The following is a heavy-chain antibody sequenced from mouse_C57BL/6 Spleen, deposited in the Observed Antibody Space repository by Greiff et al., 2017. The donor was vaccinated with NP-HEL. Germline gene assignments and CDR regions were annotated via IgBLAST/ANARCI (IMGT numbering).Heavy chain of an antibody. CDR1: GFTFSDYY. CDR2: INYDGSST. D-gene: IGHD3-3*01. CDR3: ARDRTLYFDY. V-gene: IGHV5-16*01. J-gene: IGHJ2*01. Sequence: EVMLVESEGGLVQPGSSMKLSCTASGFTFSDYYMAWVRQVPEKGLEWVANINYDGSSTYYLDSLKSRFIISRDNAKNILYLQMSSLKSEDTATYYCARDRTLYFDYWGQGTTLTVSS.